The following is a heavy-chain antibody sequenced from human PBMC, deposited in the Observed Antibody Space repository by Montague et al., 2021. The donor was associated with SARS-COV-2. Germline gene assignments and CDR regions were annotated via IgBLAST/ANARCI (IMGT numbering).Heavy chain of an antibody. J-gene: IGHJ4*02. CDR3: VRYSGWFYFDF. CDR2: N. Sequence: NYYAPSVRCRLTVNPDASKNEFSLELNYVTPEDTAVYYCVRYSGWFYFDFWGQGTLVTVSS. D-gene: IGHD6-19*01. V-gene: IGHV6-1*01.